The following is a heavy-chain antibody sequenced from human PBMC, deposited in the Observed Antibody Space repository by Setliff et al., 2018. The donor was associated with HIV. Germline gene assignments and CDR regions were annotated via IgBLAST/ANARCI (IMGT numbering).Heavy chain of an antibody. D-gene: IGHD3-3*01. J-gene: IGHJ4*02. CDR1: GGPISSRNW. Sequence: PSETLSLTCAVSGGPISSRNWWSWVRQPPGRGLEWIGEVYHTGSTNYNPSLKSRVITSIDKSKNQFSLKIDSVTAADTAVYYCARRPLFGVVIASVAKMEFDYWGQGTLVTVSS. CDR3: ARRPLFGVVIASVAKMEFDY. V-gene: IGHV4-4*02. CDR2: VYHTGST.